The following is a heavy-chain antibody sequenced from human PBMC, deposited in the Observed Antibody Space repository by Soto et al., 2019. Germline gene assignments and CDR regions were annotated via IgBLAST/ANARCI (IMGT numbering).Heavy chain of an antibody. V-gene: IGHV3-23*01. CDR2: ISGSGGST. Sequence: GESLKISCAASGFTFSSYAMSWVRQAPGKGLEWVSAISGSGGSTYYADSVKGRFTISRDNSKNTLYLQMNSLRAEDTAVYYCAKLRSRGNYDILTGYEPYYYYMDVWGKGTTVTVSS. CDR3: AKLRSRGNYDILTGYEPYYYYMDV. CDR1: GFTFSSYA. D-gene: IGHD3-9*01. J-gene: IGHJ6*03.